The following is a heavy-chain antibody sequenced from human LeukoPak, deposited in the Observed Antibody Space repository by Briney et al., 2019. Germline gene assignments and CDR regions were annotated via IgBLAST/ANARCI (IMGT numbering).Heavy chain of an antibody. V-gene: IGHV4-34*01. CDR2: INHSGST. J-gene: IGHJ4*02. Sequence: SETLSLTCAVYGGSFSGYYWSWIRQPPGKGLEWIGEINHSGSTNYNPSLKSRVAISVDMSKNQFSLKLDSVTAVDTAVYYCARVTVHGNSDYWGQGTLVTVSS. CDR3: ARVTVHGNSDY. CDR1: GGSFSGYY. D-gene: IGHD5-24*01.